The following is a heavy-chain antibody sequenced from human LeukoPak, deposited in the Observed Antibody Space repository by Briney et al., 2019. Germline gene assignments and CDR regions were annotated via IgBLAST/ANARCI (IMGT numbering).Heavy chain of an antibody. CDR1: GFTFSSYA. CDR2: ISYDGSNK. V-gene: IGHV3-30-3*01. Sequence: GGSLRLSCAASGFTFSSYAMSWVRQAPGKGLEWVAVISYDGSNKYYTDSVKGRFTISRDNSKNTLYLQMNSLRAEDTAVYYCARELITGTSYYYYGMDVWGQGTTVTVSS. J-gene: IGHJ6*02. CDR3: ARELITGTSYYYYGMDV. D-gene: IGHD1-20*01.